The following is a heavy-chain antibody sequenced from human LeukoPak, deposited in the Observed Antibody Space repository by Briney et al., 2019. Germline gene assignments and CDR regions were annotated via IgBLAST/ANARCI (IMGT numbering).Heavy chain of an antibody. CDR3: ARDPVKKTYDFWSGYYGAGWFDP. D-gene: IGHD3-3*01. CDR1: GYTFTSYG. J-gene: IGHJ5*02. CDR2: ISAYNGNT. Sequence: GASVNVSCRASGYTFTSYGISWVRQAPGQGLEWMGWISAYNGNTNYAQKLQGRVTMTTDTSTSTVYMELSSLRSEDTAVYYCARDPVKKTYDFWSGYYGAGWFDPWGQGTLVTVSS. V-gene: IGHV1-18*01.